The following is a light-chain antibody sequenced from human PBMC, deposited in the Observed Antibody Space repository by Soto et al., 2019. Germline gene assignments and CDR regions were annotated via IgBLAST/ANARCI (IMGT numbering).Light chain of an antibody. Sequence: SYELTQPPSVSVAPGQTARITCGGNNIGNKNVHWYQQKPGQAPVLVVYDDSDRPSGIPERFSGSTSGTTGTLTISGVRAEDEADYYCQTADNSGTFLLFAGGTQLTVL. J-gene: IGLJ3*02. CDR3: QTADNSGTFLL. CDR2: DDS. V-gene: IGLV3-21*02. CDR1: NIGNKN.